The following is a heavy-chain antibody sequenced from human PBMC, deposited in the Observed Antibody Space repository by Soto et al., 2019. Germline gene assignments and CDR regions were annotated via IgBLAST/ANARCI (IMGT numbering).Heavy chain of an antibody. CDR1: GGSISSYY. J-gene: IGHJ6*03. D-gene: IGHD1-26*01. V-gene: IGHV4-59*08. CDR2: IYYSGST. CDR3: ARHPTPGWEDYYYYMDV. Sequence: SETLSLTCTVSGGSISSYYWSWIRQPPGKGLEWIGYIYYSGSTNYNPSLKSRVTISVDTSKNQFSLKLSSVTAADTAVYYCARHPTPGWEDYYYYMDVWGKGTTVTVSS.